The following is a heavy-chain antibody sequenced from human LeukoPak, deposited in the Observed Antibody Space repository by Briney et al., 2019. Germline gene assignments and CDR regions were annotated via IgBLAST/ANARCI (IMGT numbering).Heavy chain of an antibody. D-gene: IGHD6-13*01. Sequence: GGSLRLSCAASGFTFSSYWMSWVRQVPGKGLEWVANIKQDGSEKYYVDSVKGRFTISRDNAKNSLYLQMNSLRAEDTAVYYCARDHRAAAGTMGYWGQGTLVTVSS. V-gene: IGHV3-7*01. CDR3: ARDHRAAAGTMGY. CDR2: IKQDGSEK. CDR1: GFTFSSYW. J-gene: IGHJ4*02.